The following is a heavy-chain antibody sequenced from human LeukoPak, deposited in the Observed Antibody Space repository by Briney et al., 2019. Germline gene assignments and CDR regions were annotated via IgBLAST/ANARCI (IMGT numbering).Heavy chain of an antibody. CDR1: GFTFSSYG. CDR3: AKIPALTTTSGRGSGY. J-gene: IGHJ4*02. D-gene: IGHD3-22*01. V-gene: IGHV3-30*18. Sequence: GGSLRLSCAASGFTFSSYGMHWVRQAPGKGLEWVAVISYDGSNKYYADSVKGRFTISRDNSKNTLYLQMNSLRAEDTAVYYCAKIPALTTTSGRGSGYWGQGTLVTVSS. CDR2: ISYDGSNK.